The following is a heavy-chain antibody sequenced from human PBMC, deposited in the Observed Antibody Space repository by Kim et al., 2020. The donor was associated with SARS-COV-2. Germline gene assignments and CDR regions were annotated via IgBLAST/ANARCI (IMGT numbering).Heavy chain of an antibody. CDR1: GYSFTSYW. D-gene: IGHD2-8*01. J-gene: IGHJ6*02. CDR2: IDPSDSYT. CDR3: ARHAPSDSSPRYYYGMDV. Sequence: GESLKISCKGSGYSFTSYWISWVRQMPGKGLEWMGRIDPSDSYTNYSPSFQGHVTISADKSISTAYLQWSSLKASDTAMYYCARHAPSDSSPRYYYGMDVWGQGTTVTVSS. V-gene: IGHV5-10-1*01.